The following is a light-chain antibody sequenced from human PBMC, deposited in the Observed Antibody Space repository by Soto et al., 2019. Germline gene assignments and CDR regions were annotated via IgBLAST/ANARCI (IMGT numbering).Light chain of an antibody. CDR1: QDIKNY. V-gene: IGKV1-33*01. CDR2: DAS. CDR3: QQYDNLPLT. Sequence: DIQMTQSPSSLSAYVGDRVTITCQASQDIKNYLNWYQQKSGKAPKLLIYDASDLETGVPSRFSGRGSGTDFTFTINSLQPEDIATYYCQQYDNLPLTFGGGTKVEIK. J-gene: IGKJ4*01.